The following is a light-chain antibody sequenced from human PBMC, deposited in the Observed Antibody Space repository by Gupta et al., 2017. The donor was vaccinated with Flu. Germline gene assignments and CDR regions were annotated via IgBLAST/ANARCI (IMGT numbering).Light chain of an antibody. CDR2: DVS. Sequence: SITISCTGTSSDVGSYNLVSWYQQHPGNAPNLMSDDVSKRPSGVSNRCAASKAGTTALPTXSXLQAEDXAYYYYCSYAGSSTWVFGGGTKLTV. J-gene: IGLJ3*02. CDR3: CSYAGSSTWV. CDR1: SSDVGSYNL. V-gene: IGLV2-23*02.